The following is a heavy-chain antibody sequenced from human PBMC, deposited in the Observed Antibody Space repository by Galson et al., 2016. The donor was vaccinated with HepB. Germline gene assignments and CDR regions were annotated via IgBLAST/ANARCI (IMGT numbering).Heavy chain of an antibody. Sequence: SVKVSCKASGYTFTAYAIHWVRQAPGQRLEWMAWINTAKGDTRYSQKLQGRVTLTRDTSATTASMELSSLRSEDTAGYYCARRLVGSYGNAFDIWGQGTLVTVSS. J-gene: IGHJ3*02. V-gene: IGHV1-3*04. D-gene: IGHD2-8*02. CDR3: ARRLVGSYGNAFDI. CDR2: INTAKGDT. CDR1: GYTFTAYA.